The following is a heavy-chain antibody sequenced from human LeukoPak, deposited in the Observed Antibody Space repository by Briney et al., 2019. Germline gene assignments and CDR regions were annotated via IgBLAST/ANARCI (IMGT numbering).Heavy chain of an antibody. D-gene: IGHD6-19*01. V-gene: IGHV3-21*01. CDR1: GFTFSNYG. CDR2: ISSSSTYI. J-gene: IGHJ6*03. Sequence: GGSLRLSCAASGFTFSNYGMNWVRQAPEKGLEWVSSISSSSTYIYYADSVKGRFTISRDNAKNSLYLQMNSLRAEDTAVYYCAKSSGWNYYYYYMDVWGKGTTVIASS. CDR3: AKSSGWNYYYYYMDV.